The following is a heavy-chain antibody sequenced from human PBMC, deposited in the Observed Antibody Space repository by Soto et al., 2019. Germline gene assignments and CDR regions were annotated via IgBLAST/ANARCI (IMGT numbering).Heavy chain of an antibody. Sequence: GGSLRLSCAASGFTFSSSAMSWVRQAPGKGLQWVSSINANGGSTYYADSVKGRFTISRDNSKNTLYLQMNSLRAEDTAVYYCAKSITARPFDYWGQGALVTVSS. CDR2: INANGGST. J-gene: IGHJ4*02. CDR1: GFTFSSSA. CDR3: AKSITARPFDY. D-gene: IGHD6-6*01. V-gene: IGHV3-23*01.